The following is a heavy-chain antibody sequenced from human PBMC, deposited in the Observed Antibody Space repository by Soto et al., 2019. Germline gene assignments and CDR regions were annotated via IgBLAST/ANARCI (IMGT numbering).Heavy chain of an antibody. CDR1: GGSISSYY. J-gene: IGHJ5*02. CDR2: IYYSGST. CDR3: ARDLGAYCTNGVCYNWFDP. Sequence: SETLSLTCTGSGGSISSYYWSWIRQPPGKGLEWIGYIYYSGSTNYNPSLKSRVTISVDTSKNQFPLKLSSVTAADTAVYYCARDLGAYCTNGVCYNWFDPWGQGTLVTVSS. D-gene: IGHD2-8*01. V-gene: IGHV4-59*01.